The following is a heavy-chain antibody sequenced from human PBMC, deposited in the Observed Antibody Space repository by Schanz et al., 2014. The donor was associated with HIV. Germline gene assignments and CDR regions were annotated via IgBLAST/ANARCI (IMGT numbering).Heavy chain of an antibody. D-gene: IGHD5-12*01. J-gene: IGHJ5*02. CDR3: AKVPEEGYFDP. V-gene: IGHV3-11*04. CDR1: GFTFSDYY. Sequence: VQVLESGGGIIQPGGSLRLSCAASGFTFSDYYMSWIRQAPGKGLEWLSYISSSGRSIYYADSVKGRFTISRDNAENSLYLQMNSLRAEDTAVYYCAKVPEEGYFDPWGQGTLVTVSS. CDR2: ISSSGRSI.